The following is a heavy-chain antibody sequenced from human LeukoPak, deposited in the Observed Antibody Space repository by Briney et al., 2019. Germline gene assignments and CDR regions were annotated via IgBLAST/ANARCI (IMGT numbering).Heavy chain of an antibody. V-gene: IGHV3-30*02. D-gene: IGHD2-2*01. CDR2: IRYDGSNK. CDR1: GFTFSSYG. Sequence: GGSLRLSCAASGFTFSSYGMHWVRQAPGKGLEWVAFIRYDGSNKYYADSVKGRFTISRDNSKNTLYLQMNSLRAEDTAVYYCAKVPAAATGGFDYWGQGTLVTVSS. CDR3: AKVPAAATGGFDY. J-gene: IGHJ4*02.